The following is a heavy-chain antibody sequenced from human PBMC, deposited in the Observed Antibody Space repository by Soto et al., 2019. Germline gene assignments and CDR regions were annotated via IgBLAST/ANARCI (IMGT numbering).Heavy chain of an antibody. CDR1: GGTFSSYT. CDR2: IIPILGIA. V-gene: IGHV1-69*04. J-gene: IGHJ6*03. Sequence: GASVKVSCKASGGTFSSYTISWVRQAPGQGLEWMGRIIPILGIANYAQKFQGRVTITADKSTSTAYMELSSLRSEDTAVYYCAREAVVVVAATLYYYYYYMDVWGKGTTVTVSS. D-gene: IGHD2-15*01. CDR3: AREAVVVVAATLYYYYYYMDV.